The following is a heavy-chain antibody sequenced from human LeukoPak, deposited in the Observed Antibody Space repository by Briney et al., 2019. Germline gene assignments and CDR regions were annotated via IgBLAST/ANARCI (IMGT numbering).Heavy chain of an antibody. V-gene: IGHV3-23*01. CDR3: AKRGIMIRAVIIIGFHKEAYYFDY. Sequence: GGSLRLSCVVSGITLSNYGMSWVRQAPGKGLEWVSGISERGGSTNYADSVKGRFIISRDTSKNTVYLQMNSLRVEDTAVYFCAKRGIMIRAVIIIGFHKEAYYFDYWGQGILVTVSS. J-gene: IGHJ4*02. CDR2: ISERGGST. D-gene: IGHD3-10*01. CDR1: GITLSNYG.